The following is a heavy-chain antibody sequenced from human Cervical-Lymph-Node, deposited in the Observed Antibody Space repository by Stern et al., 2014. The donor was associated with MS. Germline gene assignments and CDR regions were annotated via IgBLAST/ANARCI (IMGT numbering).Heavy chain of an antibody. CDR3: ARMWAVQGPRGNLPGYFQH. V-gene: IGHV5-51*01. D-gene: IGHD3-10*01. Sequence: VQLVQSGAEVKKPGESLKISCKGSGYSFTNYWIGWVRQMPGKGLEWVGIIYPGDSDTRDSPSFQGQVTISADQSINTACLQWSSLKASDTAIYYCARMWAVQGPRGNLPGYFQHWGQGTLVTVSS. CDR1: GYSFTNYW. J-gene: IGHJ1*01. CDR2: IYPGDSDT.